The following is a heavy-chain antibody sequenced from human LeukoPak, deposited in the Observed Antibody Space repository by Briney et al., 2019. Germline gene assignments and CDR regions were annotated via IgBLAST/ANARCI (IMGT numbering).Heavy chain of an antibody. V-gene: IGHV3-48*01. D-gene: IGHD4-17*01. CDR1: GFTFSSYS. Sequence: GGSLRLSCAASGFTFSSYSMNWVRQAPGKGLEWVSYISSSSSTIYYADSVKGRFTISRDNAKNSLYLQMNSLRAEDTAVYYCAGFAAVWGDYVGDAFDIWGQGTMVTVSS. CDR2: ISSSSSTI. CDR3: AGFAAVWGDYVGDAFDI. J-gene: IGHJ3*02.